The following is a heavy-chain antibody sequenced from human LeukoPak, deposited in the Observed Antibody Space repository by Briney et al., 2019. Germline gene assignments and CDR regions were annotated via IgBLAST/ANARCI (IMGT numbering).Heavy chain of an antibody. D-gene: IGHD3-22*01. Sequence: GGSLRLSCAASGFTFSSYGMHWVRQAPGKGLEWVAVIWYDGSNKYYADSVKGRFTISRDNSKNTLYLQMNSLRAEDTAVYYCALGEGPVYYYDSSGYKDYWGQGTLVTVSS. CDR1: GFTFSSYG. J-gene: IGHJ4*02. CDR3: ALGEGPVYYYDSSGYKDY. V-gene: IGHV3-33*03. CDR2: IWYDGSNK.